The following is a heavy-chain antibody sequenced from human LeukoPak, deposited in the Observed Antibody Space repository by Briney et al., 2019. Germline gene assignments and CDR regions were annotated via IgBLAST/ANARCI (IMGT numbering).Heavy chain of an antibody. D-gene: IGHD2-15*01. CDR1: GFTFGDYA. V-gene: IGHV3-49*04. J-gene: IGHJ3*02. CDR2: IRSKTYGGTT. CDR3: GRGGYCSGGTCYRFNAFDI. Sequence: PGGSLRLSCTASGFTFGDYAMSWVRQAPGKGLEWVGFIRSKTYGGTTEYAASVKGRFTISRDDSKSIAYLQMNSLRAEDTAVYYCGRGGYCSGGTCYRFNAFDIWGQGTTVTVSS.